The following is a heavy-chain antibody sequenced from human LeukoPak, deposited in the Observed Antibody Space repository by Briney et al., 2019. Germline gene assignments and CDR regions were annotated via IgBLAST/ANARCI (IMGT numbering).Heavy chain of an antibody. Sequence: GGSLRLSCVASGFTFTTHWMSWVRQAPGKGLEWVANIHQDGNDKYYVDSVKGRFTISIDNAKNSLYLQMNSLRAEDTAVYFCARYGGSYLDYWGQGTLVTVSS. D-gene: IGHD1-26*01. J-gene: IGHJ4*02. V-gene: IGHV3-7*01. CDR2: IHQDGNDK. CDR3: ARYGGSYLDY. CDR1: GFTFTTHW.